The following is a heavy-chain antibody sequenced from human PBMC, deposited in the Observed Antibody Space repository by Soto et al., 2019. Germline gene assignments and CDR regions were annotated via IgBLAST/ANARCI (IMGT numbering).Heavy chain of an antibody. V-gene: IGHV3-30*18. CDR1: GFSFSIYG. CDR2: ISYDGSSK. CDR3: AKPYSGSPPKNFDY. J-gene: IGHJ4*01. D-gene: IGHD1-26*01. Sequence: PGGSLRLSCVASGFSFSIYGMYWVRQAPGKGLEWVAAISYDGSSKYYVDSVRGRFTISRDNSKNTVYLQMNSLRAEDTAVYYCAKPYSGSPPKNFDYWGQGTLVTVSS.